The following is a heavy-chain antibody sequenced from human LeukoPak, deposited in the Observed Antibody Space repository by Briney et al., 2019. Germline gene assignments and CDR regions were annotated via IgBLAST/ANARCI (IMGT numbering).Heavy chain of an antibody. J-gene: IGHJ4*02. CDR2: IFHSGST. CDR3: ARHPRERGYSSSSGFDY. CDR1: GYSISSGHY. D-gene: IGHD6-6*01. Sequence: SETLSLTCNVSGYSISSGHYWGWIRQSPGKGLEWIGNIFHSGSTYYNPSLRSRVTISVDRSKNQFSLKLSSVTAADTAVYYCARHPRERGYSSSSGFDYWGQGTLVTVSS. V-gene: IGHV4-38-2*02.